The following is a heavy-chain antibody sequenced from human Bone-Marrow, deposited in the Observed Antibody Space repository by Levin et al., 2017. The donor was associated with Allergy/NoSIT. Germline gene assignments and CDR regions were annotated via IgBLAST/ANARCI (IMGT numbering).Heavy chain of an antibody. V-gene: IGHV4-34*01. D-gene: IGHD6-6*01. CDR3: ARRKLARQLDY. CDR1: GGSFSGYY. CDR2: INHSGST. J-gene: IGHJ4*02. Sequence: PSETLSLTCAVYGGSFSGYYWSWIRQPPGKGLEWIGEINHSGSTNYNPSLKSRVTISVDTSKNQFSLKLSSVTAADTAVYYCARRKLARQLDYWGQGTLVTVSS.